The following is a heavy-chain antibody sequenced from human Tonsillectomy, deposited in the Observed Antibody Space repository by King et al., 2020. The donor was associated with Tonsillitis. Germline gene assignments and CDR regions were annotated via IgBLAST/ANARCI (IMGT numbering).Heavy chain of an antibody. D-gene: IGHD3-3*01. CDR3: ARSAINHLYDCWSGARSLNWFDP. CDR2: VYYSGST. Sequence: QLQESGPGLVKPSETLSLTCTVSGGSFSSSGYYWGWIRQPPGKGLEWIGSVYYSGSTYYRPSLKSRVTISVDTSKNQFSLQLNSVTAADTAVYYCARSAINHLYDCWSGARSLNWFDPWGQGTLVTVSS. CDR1: GGSFSSSGYY. J-gene: IGHJ5*02. V-gene: IGHV4-39*01.